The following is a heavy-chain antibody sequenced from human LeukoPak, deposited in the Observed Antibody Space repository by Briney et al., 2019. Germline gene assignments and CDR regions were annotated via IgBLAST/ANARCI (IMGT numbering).Heavy chain of an antibody. J-gene: IGHJ5*02. V-gene: IGHV4-59*01. CDR3: ARDDLLHRNWFDP. CDR2: IYYSGST. D-gene: IGHD3-22*01. CDR1: GDSLSSYY. Sequence: SETLSLTCTVSGDSLSSYYWSWIRQPPGKGLEWIGYIYYSGSTNYNPSLKSRVTISVDTSKNQLSLKLSSVTAADTAVYYCARDDLLHRNWFDPWGQGTLVTVSS.